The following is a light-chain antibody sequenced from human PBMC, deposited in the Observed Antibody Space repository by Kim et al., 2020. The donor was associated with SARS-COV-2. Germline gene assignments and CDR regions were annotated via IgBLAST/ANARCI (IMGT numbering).Light chain of an antibody. CDR3: QQHDNLPIT. Sequence: ASVGDRVTITCQASQDINSFINWYQQTPGKAPKLLMYDASNLETGVPSRFSGSGSGTHFTFTISSLQPEDIATYNCQQHDNLPITFGQGTRLEIK. CDR2: DAS. CDR1: QDINSF. V-gene: IGKV1-33*01. J-gene: IGKJ5*01.